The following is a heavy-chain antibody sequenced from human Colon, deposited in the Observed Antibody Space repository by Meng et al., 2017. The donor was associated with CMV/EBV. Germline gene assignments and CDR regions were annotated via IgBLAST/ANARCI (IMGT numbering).Heavy chain of an antibody. D-gene: IGHD3-3*01. J-gene: IGHJ4*02. CDR3: ARQYDFWSEYFGY. CDR2: INPSGGGT. V-gene: IGHV1-46*01. Sequence: ASVKVSCKASGYSFTGYYMHWVRQAPGEGLEWMGTINPSGGGTSYAQKFQARLTMTRDTFTTTVYMELSSLRSEDTAVYYCARQYDFWSEYFGYWGQGTLVTVSS. CDR1: GYSFTGYY.